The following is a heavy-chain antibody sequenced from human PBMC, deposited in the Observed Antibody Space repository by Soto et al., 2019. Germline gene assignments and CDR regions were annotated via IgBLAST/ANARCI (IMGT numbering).Heavy chain of an antibody. CDR2: IYYSGST. CDR3: AMVITGTTGWFDP. V-gene: IGHV4-31*03. Sequence: SETLSLTCTVSGGSISSGGYYWSWIRQHPGKGLEWIGYIYYSGSTYYNPSLKSRVTISVDTSKNQFSLKLSSVTAADTAVYYCAMVITGTTGWFDPWGQGTLVTVSS. D-gene: IGHD1-7*01. J-gene: IGHJ5*02. CDR1: GGSISSGGYY.